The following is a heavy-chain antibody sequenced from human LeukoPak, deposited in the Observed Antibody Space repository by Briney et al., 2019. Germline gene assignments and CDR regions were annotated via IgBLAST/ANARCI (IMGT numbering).Heavy chain of an antibody. D-gene: IGHD5-12*01. CDR1: GGSINYNY. Sequence: SETLSLTCTVSGGSINYNYWSWVRQPPGKGLEWIGYIYDSGSTNYNPSLKSRVTISVDASKNQFSLKLSSVTAADTAVYYCARGGSGYDSFYYYGMDVWGQGTTVTVSS. CDR2: IYDSGST. CDR3: ARGGSGYDSFYYYGMDV. J-gene: IGHJ6*02. V-gene: IGHV4-59*01.